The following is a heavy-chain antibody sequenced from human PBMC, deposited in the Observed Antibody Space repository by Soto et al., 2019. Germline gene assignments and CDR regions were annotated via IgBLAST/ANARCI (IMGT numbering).Heavy chain of an antibody. D-gene: IGHD5-12*01. V-gene: IGHV4-59*08. Sequence: QVQLQESGPGLVKPSETLSLTCTVSGWSISSYYWSWIRQPPGKGLEWIGYIYYRANPNYNPSLKSRVTISKDTSKNQFSLKLSSVTAADTAVYYCARHYGDGYDYLDYWGQGTLVTVSS. CDR2: IYYRANP. CDR3: ARHYGDGYDYLDY. CDR1: GWSISSYY. J-gene: IGHJ4*02.